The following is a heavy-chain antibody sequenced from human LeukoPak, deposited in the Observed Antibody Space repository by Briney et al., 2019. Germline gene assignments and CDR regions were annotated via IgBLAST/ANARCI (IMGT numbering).Heavy chain of an antibody. CDR2: T. D-gene: IGHD2-8*01. V-gene: IGHV3-53*01. Sequence: TLYADSVRDRFSISRDNSKSTLYLQMSSLRVEDTAVYYCATGGRSGMAFDSWGQGTLVTVPS. J-gene: IGHJ4*02. CDR3: ATGGRSGMAFDS.